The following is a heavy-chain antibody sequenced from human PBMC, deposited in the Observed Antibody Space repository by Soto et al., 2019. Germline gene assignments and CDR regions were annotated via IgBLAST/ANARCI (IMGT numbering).Heavy chain of an antibody. CDR3: AKDSRLVATSTLYYGMDV. V-gene: IGHV3-30*18. J-gene: IGHJ6*02. Sequence: GGSLRLSCAASGFTFSSYGMHWVRQAPGKGLEWVAVISYDGSNKYYADSVKGRFTISRDNSKNTLYLQMNSLRAEDTAVYYCAKDSRLVATSTLYYGMDVWGQGTTVTVSS. D-gene: IGHD5-12*01. CDR2: ISYDGSNK. CDR1: GFTFSSYG.